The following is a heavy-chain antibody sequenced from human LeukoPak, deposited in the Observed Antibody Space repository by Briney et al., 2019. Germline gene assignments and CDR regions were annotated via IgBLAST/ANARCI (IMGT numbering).Heavy chain of an antibody. D-gene: IGHD6-19*01. CDR3: ARVPSSGSTGYYFDY. CDR1: GFSFSIYG. V-gene: IGHV3-66*01. Sequence: PGGTLRLSCAASGFSFSIYGMSWVRQAPGKGLEWVSVIYSGGSTYYADSVKGRFTISRDNSKNTLYLQMNSLRAEDTAVYYCARVPSSGSTGYYFDYWGQGTLVTVSS. J-gene: IGHJ4*02. CDR2: IYSGGST.